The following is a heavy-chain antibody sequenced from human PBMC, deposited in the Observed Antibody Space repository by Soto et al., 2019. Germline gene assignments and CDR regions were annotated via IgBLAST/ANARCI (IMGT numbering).Heavy chain of an antibody. CDR1: GGSISSSNW. J-gene: IGHJ3*02. CDR3: GGGGLPPIVPAGGAFDI. V-gene: IGHV4-4*02. Sequence: QVQLQESGPGLVKPSGTLSLTCAVSGGSISSSNWWSWVRQPPGKGLEWIGEIYHSGSTNYNPSLKSGVPISEKKPKNLFPRRLSSVPAAAGAVFYWGGGGLPPIVPAGGAFDIGAKGKMFPFS. CDR2: IYHSGST. D-gene: IGHD2-2*01.